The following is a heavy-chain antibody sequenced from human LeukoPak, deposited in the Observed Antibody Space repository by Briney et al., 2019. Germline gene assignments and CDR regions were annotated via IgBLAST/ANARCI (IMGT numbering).Heavy chain of an antibody. CDR1: GGSISSGDYY. D-gene: IGHD3-22*01. V-gene: IGHV4-30-4*01. CDR2: MYYSGST. CDR3: ARPYYYDSRIDP. J-gene: IGHJ5*02. Sequence: SQTLSLTCTVSGGSISSGDYYWSWIRQPPGKGLEWIAYMYYSGSTYYNPSLKSRVTMSADASKNQLSLKLSSVTAADTAVYYCARPYYYDSRIDPWGQGILVTVSS.